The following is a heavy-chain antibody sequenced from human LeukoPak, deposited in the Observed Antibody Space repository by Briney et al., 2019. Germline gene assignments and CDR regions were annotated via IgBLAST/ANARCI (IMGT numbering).Heavy chain of an antibody. J-gene: IGHJ4*02. Sequence: GGSLRLSCAASGFTFSSYAMHWVRQAPGKGLEWVAVISYDGSNKYYADCVKGRFTISRDNSKNTLYLQMNSLRAEDTAVYYCARGIAVAGTGFGYWGQRTVVTVSS. CDR2: ISYDGSNK. CDR3: ARGIAVAGTGFGY. D-gene: IGHD6-19*01. CDR1: GFTFSSYA. V-gene: IGHV3-30-3*01.